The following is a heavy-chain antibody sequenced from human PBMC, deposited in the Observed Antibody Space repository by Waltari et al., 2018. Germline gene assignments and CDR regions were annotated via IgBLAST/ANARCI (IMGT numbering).Heavy chain of an antibody. V-gene: IGHV3-7*01. CDR2: IMTDGSEE. CDR3: ARDQWFAFDI. Sequence: EVQLVESGGGLVQPGGSLRLPCAASGFTLSRFWTSWVRQAPGKGPEWVANIMTDGSEEYYVDSVRGRFTISRDNAKNSLYLQMNSLRPEDTAVYYCARDQWFAFDIWGHGTMVTVSS. D-gene: IGHD3-22*01. J-gene: IGHJ3*02. CDR1: GFTLSRFW.